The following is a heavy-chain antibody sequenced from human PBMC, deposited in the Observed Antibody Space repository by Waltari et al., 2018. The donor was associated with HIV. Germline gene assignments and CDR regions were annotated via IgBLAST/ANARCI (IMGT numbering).Heavy chain of an antibody. CDR3: ARGGSASMDV. V-gene: IGHV1-8*01. J-gene: IGHJ6*02. Sequence: QVQLVHSGAEVKKPGASVKVSGKASGYAFATYDVNWGRQATGQGPEWMGWMSPNSGNTVYAQEFQGRVTMTRDTSISTVYMELSSLTSEDTAVYYCARGGSASMDVWGQGTTVTVSS. CDR1: GYAFATYD. CDR2: MSPNSGNT.